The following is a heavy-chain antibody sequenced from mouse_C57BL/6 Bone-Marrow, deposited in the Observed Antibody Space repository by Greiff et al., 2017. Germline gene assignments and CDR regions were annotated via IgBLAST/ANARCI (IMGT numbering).Heavy chain of an antibody. J-gene: IGHJ1*03. D-gene: IGHD1-1*01. CDR2: IWSGGNT. Sequence: VKLVESGPGLVQPSQSLSITCTVSGFSLTSYGVHWVRQSPGKGLEWLGVIWSGGNTDYNAAFISRLSISKDNSKSQVFVKMNSLQADDTDIYDCARNGYYYGTYWYFDVWGTGTTVTVSS. CDR1: GFSLTSYG. CDR3: ARNGYYYGTYWYFDV. V-gene: IGHV2-2*01.